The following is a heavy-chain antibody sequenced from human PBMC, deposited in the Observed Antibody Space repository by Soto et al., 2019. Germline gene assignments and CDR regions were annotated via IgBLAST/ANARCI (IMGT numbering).Heavy chain of an antibody. D-gene: IGHD3-10*01. Sequence: GGSLRLSCAASGFTFSSYAMHWVRQAPGKGLEWVAVISYDGSNKYYADSVKGRFTISRDNSNNTLYLQMNSLRAEDTAVYYCARARFKDMVRGVIMDYWGQGTLVTVSS. CDR3: ARARFKDMVRGVIMDY. CDR1: GFTFSSYA. V-gene: IGHV3-30-3*01. CDR2: ISYDGSNK. J-gene: IGHJ4*02.